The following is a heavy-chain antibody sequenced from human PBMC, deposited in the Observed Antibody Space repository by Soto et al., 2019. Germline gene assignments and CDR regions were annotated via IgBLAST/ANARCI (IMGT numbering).Heavy chain of an antibody. D-gene: IGHD3-22*01. J-gene: IGHJ4*02. Sequence: QVQLQESGPGLVKPSETLSLTCTVSGGSISFYYWSWIRQPAGKGLEWIGRVYSSGNTNYNPSLKSRLTMSVYTSNNQFSLKLRSVTAADTAMYYCARDRRGGTRPHYYDSSGYYNPFDRWGQGTLVTVSS. CDR3: ARDRRGGTRPHYYDSSGYYNPFDR. CDR2: VYSSGNT. CDR1: GGSISFYY. V-gene: IGHV4-4*07.